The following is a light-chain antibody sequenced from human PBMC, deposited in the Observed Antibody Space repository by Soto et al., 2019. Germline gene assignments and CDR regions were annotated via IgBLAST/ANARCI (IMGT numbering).Light chain of an antibody. CDR1: QSISASY. V-gene: IGKV3-20*01. J-gene: IGKJ1*01. CDR2: GAF. Sequence: VVTQSPGTLSLFPGERATLSCRASQSISASYLAWYQHKPGQAPRLLIYGAFNRATGIPDRFSGRASGPDYTLTISGLEAEDFAVYYCQQCGSTPPTFGQGTKVDIK. CDR3: QQCGSTPPT.